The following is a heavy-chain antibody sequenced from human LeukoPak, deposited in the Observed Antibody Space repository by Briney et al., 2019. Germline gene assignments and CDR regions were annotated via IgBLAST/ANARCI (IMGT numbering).Heavy chain of an antibody. J-gene: IGHJ4*02. CDR3: ARDTTLVTLYFCVS. Sequence: GALRLSCAASGINLRTYGMHWVRQAPGKGLEWVALSWYDGSTKYYADSGKRRFSISRDNSKNTEYLQKDGLRGEDTAVYYCARDTTLVTLYFCVSWGQGTLVTVSS. D-gene: IGHD2-21*02. V-gene: IGHV3-33*01. CDR1: GINLRTYG. CDR2: SWYDGSTK.